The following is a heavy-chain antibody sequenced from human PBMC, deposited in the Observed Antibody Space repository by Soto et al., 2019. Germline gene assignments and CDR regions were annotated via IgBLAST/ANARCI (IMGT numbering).Heavy chain of an antibody. CDR2: IIPIFGTA. D-gene: IGHD3-9*01. CDR3: ARWVGGYDILTGYSAPPPDKYYYYGMDV. V-gene: IGHV1-69*13. Sequence: GASVKVSCKASGDTFSSYAISWVRQAPGQGLEWMGGIIPIFGTANYAQKFQGRVTITADESTSTAYMELSSLRSEDTAVYYCARWVGGYDILTGYSAPPPDKYYYYGMDVWGQGTTVTVSS. CDR1: GDTFSSYA. J-gene: IGHJ6*02.